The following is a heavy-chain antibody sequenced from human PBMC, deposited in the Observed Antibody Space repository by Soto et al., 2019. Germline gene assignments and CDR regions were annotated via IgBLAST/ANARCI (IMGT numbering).Heavy chain of an antibody. D-gene: IGHD2-2*01. CDR3: ARVRVPAAIAHYYGMDV. J-gene: IGHJ6*02. Sequence: PGGSLRLSCAASGFTFSSYGMHWVRQAPGKGLEWVAVIWYDGSNKYYADSVKGRFTISRDNSKNTLYLQMNSLRAEDTAVYYCARVRVPAAIAHYYGMDVWAKGPRSPSP. CDR1: GFTFSSYG. CDR2: IWYDGSNK. V-gene: IGHV3-33*01.